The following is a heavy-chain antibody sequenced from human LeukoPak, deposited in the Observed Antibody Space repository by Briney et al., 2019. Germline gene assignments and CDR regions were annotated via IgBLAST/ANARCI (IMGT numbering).Heavy chain of an antibody. CDR1: GFTFSSYG. Sequence: PGGSLRLSCAASGFTFSSYGMHWVRQAPGKGLEWVAFIRYDGSNKYYADSVKGRFTISRDNSKNTLYLQMNSLRAEDTAVYYCAGGITIFGVAARHDYWGQGTLVTVSS. V-gene: IGHV3-30*02. CDR3: AGGITIFGVAARHDY. CDR2: IRYDGSNK. D-gene: IGHD3-3*01. J-gene: IGHJ4*02.